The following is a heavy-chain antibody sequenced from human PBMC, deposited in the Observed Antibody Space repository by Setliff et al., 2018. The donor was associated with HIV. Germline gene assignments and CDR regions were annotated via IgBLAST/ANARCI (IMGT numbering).Heavy chain of an antibody. V-gene: IGHV1-69*05. D-gene: IGHD5-18*01. CDR3: ARAGYSYGHYYFDY. CDR2: IIPIFGTA. Sequence: VASVKVSCKASGGTFSSYAISWVRQAPGQGLEWMGGIIPIFGTANYAQKFQGRVTITTDESTSTAYMELSSLRSEDTAVYYCARAGYSYGHYYFDYWGQGTLVTVSS. J-gene: IGHJ4*02. CDR1: GGTFSSYA.